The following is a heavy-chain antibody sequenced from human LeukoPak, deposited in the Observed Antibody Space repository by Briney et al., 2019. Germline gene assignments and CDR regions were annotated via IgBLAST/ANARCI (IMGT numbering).Heavy chain of an antibody. Sequence: GGSLRLSCAASGFTFSSYGMHWVRQAPGKGLEWVAFIRYDGSNKYYADSVKGRFTISRDNSKNTLYLQMNSLRAEDTAEYYCVKGAPYNWNYSGFDPWGQGTLVTVSS. V-gene: IGHV3-30*02. D-gene: IGHD1-7*01. CDR3: VKGAPYNWNYSGFDP. CDR1: GFTFSSYG. J-gene: IGHJ5*02. CDR2: IRYDGSNK.